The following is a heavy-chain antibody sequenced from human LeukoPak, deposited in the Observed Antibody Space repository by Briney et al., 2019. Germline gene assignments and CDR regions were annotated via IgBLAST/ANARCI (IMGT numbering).Heavy chain of an antibody. Sequence: PGGSLRLSCAASGFTFSSYGMHWVRQAPGKGLEWVAFIRYDGSNKYYADSVKGRFTISRDNSKNTLYLQMNSLRAEDTAVYYCAKDEDTAMTFDYWGQGTLVTVSS. CDR2: IRYDGSNK. CDR3: AKDEDTAMTFDY. CDR1: GFTFSSYG. D-gene: IGHD5-18*01. J-gene: IGHJ4*02. V-gene: IGHV3-30*02.